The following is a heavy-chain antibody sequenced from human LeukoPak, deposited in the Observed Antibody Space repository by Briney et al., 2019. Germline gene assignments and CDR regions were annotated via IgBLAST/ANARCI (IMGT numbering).Heavy chain of an antibody. V-gene: IGHV3-30*02. D-gene: IGHD3-3*01. CDR2: IRYDGSNK. Sequence: GGSLRLSCAASGFTFSSYGMHWVRQAPGKGLEWVALIRYDGSNKYYADSVKGRFTISRDNSKNTLYLQMNSLRAEDTALSYCAKDRILEWLLFPPPLDYWGQGTLVTVSS. CDR3: AKDRILEWLLFPPPLDY. CDR1: GFTFSSYG. J-gene: IGHJ4*02.